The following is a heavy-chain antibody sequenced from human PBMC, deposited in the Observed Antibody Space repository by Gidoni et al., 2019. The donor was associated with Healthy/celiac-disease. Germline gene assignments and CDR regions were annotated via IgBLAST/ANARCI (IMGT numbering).Heavy chain of an antibody. CDR1: GFTLSSYG. J-gene: IGHJ4*02. CDR2: IGYDGSNK. CDR3: ARDFEQLVSYYFDY. V-gene: IGHV3-33*01. D-gene: IGHD6-13*01. Sequence: QVQLVESGGGVVQPGRSLRLSCAASGFTLSSYGMHWVRQAPGKGLEWVAFIGYDGSNKYYADSVKGRFTISRDNSKNTLYLQMNSLRAEDTAVYYCARDFEQLVSYYFDYWGQGTLVTVSS.